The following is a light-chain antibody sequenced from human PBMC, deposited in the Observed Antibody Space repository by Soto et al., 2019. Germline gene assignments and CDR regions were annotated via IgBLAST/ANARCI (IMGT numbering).Light chain of an antibody. Sequence: EIVLTQSPATLSLSPGERATLSCRASQSVSSYLAWYQQKPGQAPRLLIYDASNRATGIPARFSGCGSGTDFTLPISSLEPEDFAVYYCQQRSNWPRTFGQGTKVEIK. CDR2: DAS. CDR1: QSVSSY. V-gene: IGKV3-11*01. CDR3: QQRSNWPRT. J-gene: IGKJ1*01.